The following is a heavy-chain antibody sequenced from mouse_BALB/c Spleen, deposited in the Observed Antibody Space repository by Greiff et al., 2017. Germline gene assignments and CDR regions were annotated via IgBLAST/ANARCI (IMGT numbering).Heavy chain of an antibody. J-gene: IGHJ2*01. V-gene: IGHV7-3*02. CDR1: GFTFTDYY. CDR3: ARDIGYGNRFDY. Sequence: EVQLVESGGGLVQPGGSLRLSCATSGFTFTDYYMSWVRQPPGQALEWLGFIRNKANGYTTEYSASVKGRFTISRANSQSILYLQMNTLRAEDSATYYCARDIGYGNRFDYWGQGTTLTVSS. CDR2: IRNKANGYTT. D-gene: IGHD2-10*02.